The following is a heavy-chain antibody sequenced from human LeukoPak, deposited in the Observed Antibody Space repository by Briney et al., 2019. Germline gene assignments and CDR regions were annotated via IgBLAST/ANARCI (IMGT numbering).Heavy chain of an antibody. D-gene: IGHD4-11*01. Sequence: GGSLRLSCAASGFTFSSYSMNWVRQAPGKGLEWVSYIGSSSSTIYYADSVKGRFTISRDNAKNSLYLQMNSLRAEDTAVYYCARDRYSNYVFWFDPWGQGTLVTVSS. CDR3: ARDRYSNYVFWFDP. CDR2: IGSSSSTI. V-gene: IGHV3-48*01. J-gene: IGHJ5*02. CDR1: GFTFSSYS.